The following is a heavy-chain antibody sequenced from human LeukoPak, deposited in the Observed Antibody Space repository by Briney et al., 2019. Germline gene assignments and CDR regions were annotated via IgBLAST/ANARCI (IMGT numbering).Heavy chain of an antibody. D-gene: IGHD1-26*01. CDR1: GGSFSSYY. CDR3: ARRTYSWANWFDP. J-gene: IGHJ5*02. CDR2: IFYSGST. Sequence: SETLSLTCTVSGGSFSSYYWSWIRQPPGKGLEWIGYIFYSGSTSCNPSLKSRVNISVDTSKNQYSLKLSSVTAADTAVYYCARRTYSWANWFDPWGQGTLVTVSS. V-gene: IGHV4-59*08.